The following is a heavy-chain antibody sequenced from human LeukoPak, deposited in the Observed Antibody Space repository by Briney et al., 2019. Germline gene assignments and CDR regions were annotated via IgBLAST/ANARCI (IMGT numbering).Heavy chain of an antibody. CDR3: AKENRQWLARGGLCYFDY. CDR1: RFSFSTYA. Sequence: GGSLRLSCAASRFSFSTYAMTWVRQAPGKGLEWVSAISGSGGSIYYADSVKGRFTISRDNSKNTLYLQMNSLRAEDTAVYYCAKENRQWLARGGLCYFDYWGQGTLVTVSS. D-gene: IGHD6-19*01. V-gene: IGHV3-23*01. CDR2: ISGSGGSI. J-gene: IGHJ4*02.